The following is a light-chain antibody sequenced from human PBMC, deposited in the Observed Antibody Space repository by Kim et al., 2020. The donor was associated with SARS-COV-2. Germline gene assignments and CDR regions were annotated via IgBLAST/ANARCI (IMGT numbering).Light chain of an antibody. Sequence: QSALTQPRSVSGSPGQSVAISCTGTSSDVGGYKYVSWYQRHPGKAPKLIIYDVSERPSGVPDRCSGSKSGYTASLTISGLQAVDEAEYYCGSYAGTNTGALGGGNKLTV. CDR2: DVS. CDR1: SSDVGGYKY. V-gene: IGLV2-11*01. CDR3: GSYAGTNTGA. J-gene: IGLJ3*02.